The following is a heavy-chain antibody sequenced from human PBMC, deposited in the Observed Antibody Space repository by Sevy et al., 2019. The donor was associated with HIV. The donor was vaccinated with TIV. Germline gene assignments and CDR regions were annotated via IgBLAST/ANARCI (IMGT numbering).Heavy chain of an antibody. CDR1: GFPLSGYW. CDR3: AREEAYYYDSSGYYRPYPIDY. CDR2: LKSVESST. D-gene: IGHD3-22*01. V-gene: IGHV3-74*01. Sequence: GGSLRLSCAASGFPLSGYWMHWVRQVPGEGLVWVSRLKSVESSTTYADSVKGRFTVSRDNSKNTLYLQMNSLRAEDTAVYFCAREEAYYYDSSGYYRPYPIDYWGQGTLVTVSS. J-gene: IGHJ4*02.